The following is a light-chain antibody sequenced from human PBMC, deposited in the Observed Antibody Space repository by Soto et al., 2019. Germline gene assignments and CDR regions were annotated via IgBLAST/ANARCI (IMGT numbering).Light chain of an antibody. J-gene: IGLJ1*01. CDR2: GNS. V-gene: IGLV1-40*01. CDR3: QSYDSSLSTYV. CDR1: SSNIGAGYD. Sequence: QSVLTQPPSVSGAPGQRVTISCTGSSSNIGAGYDVHWYQQLPGTAPKLLIYGNSHRPSGVPDRFSGSKSDTSASLAITGLQAEDEADYYCQSYDSSLSTYVFGTGTKVT.